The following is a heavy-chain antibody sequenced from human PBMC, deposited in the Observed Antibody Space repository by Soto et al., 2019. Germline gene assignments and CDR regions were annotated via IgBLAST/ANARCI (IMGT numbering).Heavy chain of an antibody. CDR3: ARVFSDSCSFFDP. V-gene: IGHV4-31*03. Sequence: QVQLQESGPGLVKPSQTLSLTCTVSGGSISSGGYYWGWIRQHPGKGLEWFGYIYYGGRTNYNPDLKSRVTISVDTSKNQFSLMLNSVTAADTAVYYCARVFSDSCSFFDPWGQGTLVTVSS. CDR1: GGSISSGGYY. J-gene: IGHJ5*02. D-gene: IGHD6-13*01. CDR2: IYYGGRT.